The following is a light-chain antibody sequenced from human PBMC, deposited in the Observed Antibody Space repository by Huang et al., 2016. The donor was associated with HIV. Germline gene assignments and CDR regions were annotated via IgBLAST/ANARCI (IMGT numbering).Light chain of an antibody. CDR3: QQYNDWPPYT. J-gene: IGKJ3*01. CDR1: QSVSSN. Sequence: EIVMTQSPATLSVSPGERATLSCRASQSVSSNLAWYQQKPGQAPRRIIYGASTRATGIPARFSGSGSGTEFTLTISSLQSEDFAVYYCQQYNDWPPYTFGPGTKVHIK. V-gene: IGKV3-15*01. CDR2: GAS.